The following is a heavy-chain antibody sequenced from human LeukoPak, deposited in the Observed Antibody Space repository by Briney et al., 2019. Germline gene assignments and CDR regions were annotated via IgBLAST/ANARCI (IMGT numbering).Heavy chain of an antibody. J-gene: IGHJ4*02. V-gene: IGHV3-53*01. CDR1: GFTFSSYG. CDR3: ARDRGYEGSNHFDY. CDR2: IYSGGST. D-gene: IGHD3-10*01. Sequence: GGTLRLSCAASGFTFSSYGMSWVRQAPGKGLEWVSVIYSGGSTYYADSVKGRFTISRDNSKNTLYLQMNSLRAEDTAVYYCARDRGYEGSNHFDYWGQGTLVTVSS.